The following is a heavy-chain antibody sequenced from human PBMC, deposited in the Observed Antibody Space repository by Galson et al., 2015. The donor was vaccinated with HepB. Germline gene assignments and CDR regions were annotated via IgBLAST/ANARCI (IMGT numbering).Heavy chain of an antibody. CDR3: ARVRPYCSGGSCYFAGYFDY. CDR1: GYTFTSYA. Sequence: SVKVSCKASGYTFTSYAMNWVRQAPGQGLEWMGWISAYNGNTNYAQKLQGRVTMTTDTSTSTAYMELRSLRSDDTAVYYCARVRPYCSGGSCYFAGYFDYWGQGTLVTVSS. D-gene: IGHD2-15*01. V-gene: IGHV1-18*01. J-gene: IGHJ4*02. CDR2: ISAYNGNT.